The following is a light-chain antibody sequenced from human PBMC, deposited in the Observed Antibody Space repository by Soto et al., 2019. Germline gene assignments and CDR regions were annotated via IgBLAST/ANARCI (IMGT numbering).Light chain of an antibody. CDR2: SND. Sequence: QSAVTQPPSTSGTPGQRGSISCSGSSSNVGINAVNWYQQFPGTAPKLLIHSNDQRPSGVPARFSGSKSGTSASLAISGLQSEDEADYYCAVWDDNLNGVIFGGGTKLTVL. V-gene: IGLV1-44*01. J-gene: IGLJ2*01. CDR3: AVWDDNLNGVI. CDR1: SSNVGINA.